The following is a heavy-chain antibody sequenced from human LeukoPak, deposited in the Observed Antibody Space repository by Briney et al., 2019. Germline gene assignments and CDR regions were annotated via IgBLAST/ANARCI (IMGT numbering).Heavy chain of an antibody. J-gene: IGHJ4*02. Sequence: PSETLSLTCAVSGGPFSGYFWSWIRQSSGKGLEWIGEIHNSGTTNYNPSLNSRVTISEDTSKNQFYLNLSSVTAADTAVYYCARRYYYNLGSFPFDFWGLGTLVTVYS. CDR2: IHNSGTT. CDR1: GGPFSGYF. CDR3: ARRYYYNLGSFPFDF. V-gene: IGHV4-34*01. D-gene: IGHD3-10*01.